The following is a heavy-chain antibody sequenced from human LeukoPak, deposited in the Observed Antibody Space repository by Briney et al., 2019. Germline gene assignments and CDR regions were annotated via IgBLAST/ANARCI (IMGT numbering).Heavy chain of an antibody. J-gene: IGHJ4*02. CDR2: ISGSGGST. Sequence: GGSLRLSCAASGFTFSSYAMSWVRQAPGKGREWVSAISGSGGSTYYADSVKGRFTISRDNSKNTLYLQMNSLRAEDTAVYYCATTYYYDSSPEGGQGTLVTVSS. V-gene: IGHV3-23*01. CDR3: ATTYYYDSSPE. D-gene: IGHD3-22*01. CDR1: GFTFSSYA.